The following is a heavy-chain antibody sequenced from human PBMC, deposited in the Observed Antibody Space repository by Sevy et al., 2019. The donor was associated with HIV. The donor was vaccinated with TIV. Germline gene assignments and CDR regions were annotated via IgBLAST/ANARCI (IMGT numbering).Heavy chain of an antibody. CDR2: TFYSGST. D-gene: IGHD2-21*02. Sequence: SETLSLTCSVSGASITSSTYYWGWIRQPPGKGLEWIGSTFYSGSTYYNPSLKSRVTFSVDTSRNHFSLKLASVTAADTAVYYCARHPDRFCSGGDCYLYYFDYWGQGNLVTVSS. V-gene: IGHV4-39*01. CDR1: GASITSSTYY. J-gene: IGHJ4*02. CDR3: ARHPDRFCSGGDCYLYYFDY.